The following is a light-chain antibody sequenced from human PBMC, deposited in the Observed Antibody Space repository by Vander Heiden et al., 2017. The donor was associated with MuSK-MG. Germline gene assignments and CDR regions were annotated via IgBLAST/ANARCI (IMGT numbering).Light chain of an antibody. J-gene: IGKJ2*01. CDR3: QQGNSYPYT. Sequence: DIQMTQSPSTLSASAGERVTITCRASQSISSWLAWYQQKPGKPPNLLIYDASNLESGVPSRFSGSGSGTEFTLTISSLQPDDFATYYCQQGNSYPYTFGQGTKVXI. V-gene: IGKV1-5*01. CDR1: QSISSW. CDR2: DAS.